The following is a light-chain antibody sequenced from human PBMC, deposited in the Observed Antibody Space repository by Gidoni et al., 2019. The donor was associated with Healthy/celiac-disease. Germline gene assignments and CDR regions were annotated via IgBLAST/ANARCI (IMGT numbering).Light chain of an antibody. J-gene: IGKJ4*01. V-gene: IGKV4-1*01. CDR2: WAS. CDR1: QSVLYSYNNKNY. CDR3: QQYYSNPLT. Sequence: TAMTQSPVSLSVSLCERATIHFNSSQSVLYSYNNKNYLTWYQQKPGKAPKLLISWASTRESGVPDRFSGSGSGTDFTLTISSLQAEDVAVYYCQQYYSNPLTFGGGTKVEIK.